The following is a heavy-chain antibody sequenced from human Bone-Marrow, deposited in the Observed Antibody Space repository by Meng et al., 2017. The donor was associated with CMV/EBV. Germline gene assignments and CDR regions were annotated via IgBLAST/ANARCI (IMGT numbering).Heavy chain of an antibody. CDR2: IIPIFGTA. D-gene: IGHD3-16*02. CDR3: ARDARITLGGVIVPEGY. J-gene: IGHJ4*02. V-gene: IGHV1-69*06. Sequence: SVKVSCKASGGTFSSYAISWVRQAPGQGLEWMGGIIPIFGTANYAQKFQGRVTITADKSTSTAYMELSSLGYEDTAVYYCARDARITLGGVIVPEGYWGQGTLVTVSS. CDR1: GGTFSSYA.